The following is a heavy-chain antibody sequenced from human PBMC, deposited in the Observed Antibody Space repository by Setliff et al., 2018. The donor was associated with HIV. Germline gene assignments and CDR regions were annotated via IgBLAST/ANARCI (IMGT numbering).Heavy chain of an antibody. J-gene: IGHJ4*02. Sequence: PSETLSLTCTVYGGSFSGYYWSWIRQPAGKGLEWIGRIYTSGTTNYNPSLKSRVTISVDTSKNQFSLRLSSVTAADTAVYYCAREYDSSGYGANFDYWGQGTLVTVSS. V-gene: IGHV4-4*07. CDR2: IYTSGTT. D-gene: IGHD3-22*01. CDR3: AREYDSSGYGANFDY. CDR1: GGSFSGYY.